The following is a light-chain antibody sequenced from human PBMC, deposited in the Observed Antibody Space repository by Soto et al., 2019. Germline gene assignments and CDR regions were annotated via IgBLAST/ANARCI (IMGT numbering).Light chain of an antibody. CDR1: QSISSY. J-gene: IGKJ1*01. CDR3: QQGYSTPRT. CDR2: AAS. V-gene: IGKV1-39*01. Sequence: IQLTNNPSFLAPSIVESDLITCRVSQSISSYLNWYQQKPGKAPKLLIYAASSLQSGVPSRFSGSGSGTDFTLTISSLQPEDFATYYCQQGYSTPRTSGQGTKVDIK.